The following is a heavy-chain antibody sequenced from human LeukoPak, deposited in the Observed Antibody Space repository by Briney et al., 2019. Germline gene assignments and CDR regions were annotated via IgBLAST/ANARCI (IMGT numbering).Heavy chain of an antibody. V-gene: IGHV3-53*01. CDR3: ARLDDSSERRFDP. D-gene: IGHD3-22*01. J-gene: IGHJ5*02. Sequence: HGTSLRPSCAASGFTFSSYDMHWVRQAPGKGLEWVSVIYSGGSTYYADSVKGRFTISRDNSKNTLYLQMNSLRAEDTAVYYCARLDDSSERRFDPWGQGTLVTVSS. CDR2: IYSGGST. CDR1: GFTFSSYD.